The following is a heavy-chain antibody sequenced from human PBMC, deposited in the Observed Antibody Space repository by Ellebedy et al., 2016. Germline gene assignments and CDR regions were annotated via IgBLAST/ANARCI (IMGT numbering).Heavy chain of an antibody. D-gene: IGHD5-18*01. CDR3: ARSPTVDTPMATASTFDY. J-gene: IGHJ4*02. CDR1: GGSFSGYY. V-gene: IGHV4-34*01. CDR2: INHSGST. Sequence: SETLSLTCAVYGGSFSGYYWSWIRQSPGKGLEWIGEINHSGSTNYNPSLKSRVTISVDTSKNQFSLKLSSVTAADTAVYYCARSPTVDTPMATASTFDYWGQGTPVTVSS.